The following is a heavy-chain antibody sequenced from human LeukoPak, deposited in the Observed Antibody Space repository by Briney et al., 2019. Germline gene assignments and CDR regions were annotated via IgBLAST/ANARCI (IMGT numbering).Heavy chain of an antibody. J-gene: IGHJ4*02. V-gene: IGHV1-18*01. CDR3: ARGSRRYYDSSGYSGGDY. Sequence: ASVKVSCKASGYTFTSYGISWVRQAPGQGLEWMGWISACNGNTNYAQKLKGRVTMTTDTSTSTAYMELRSLRSDDTAVYYCARGSRRYYDSSGYSGGDYWGQGTLVTVSS. CDR2: ISACNGNT. D-gene: IGHD3-22*01. CDR1: GYTFTSYG.